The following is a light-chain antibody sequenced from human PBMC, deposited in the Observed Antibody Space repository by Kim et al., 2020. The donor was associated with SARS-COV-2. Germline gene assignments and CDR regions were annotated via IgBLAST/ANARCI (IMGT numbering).Light chain of an antibody. CDR1: SSNIGAGYD. J-gene: IGLJ2*01. Sequence: VTISCTGSSSNIGAGYDVHWYQQLPGTAPKLLIHGNSNRPSGVPDRFSGSKSGTSASLAITGLQAEDEADYYCQSYDSSLSGYVVFGGGTQLTVL. CDR2: GNS. V-gene: IGLV1-40*01. CDR3: QSYDSSLSGYVV.